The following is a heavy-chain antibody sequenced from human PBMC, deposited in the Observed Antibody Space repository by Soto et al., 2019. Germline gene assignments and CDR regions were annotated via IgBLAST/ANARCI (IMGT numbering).Heavy chain of an antibody. CDR1: GFTFSSFA. V-gene: IGHV3-23*01. J-gene: IGHJ4*02. CDR2: ISGTGGST. CDR3: AKSPPPVWFGESMYYLDS. Sequence: DVHLLESGGGLVQPGGSLRLSCAASGFTFSSFAVSWVRQAPGKGLEWLASISGTGGSTSYADPEKGRFTIARDNYSNTLHMQMNSRRADDPAVYFCAKSPPPVWFGESMYYLDSWGQGTLVTVSS. D-gene: IGHD3-10*01.